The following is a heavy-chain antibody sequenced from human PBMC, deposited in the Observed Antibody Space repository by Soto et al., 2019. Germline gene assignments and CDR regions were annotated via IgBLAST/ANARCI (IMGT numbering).Heavy chain of an antibody. V-gene: IGHV4-59*13. Sequence: QVQLQESGPGLVKPSETLSLTCTVSGDSISSYYWSWIRQPPGKGLEWVGKTSYTGSTIYNPALESRPTISPDMSKNQVSLSLNSVTVAHTAVYYCASVGELPVWFDTSGRGTLVTVSS. CDR1: GDSISSYY. J-gene: IGHJ5*02. D-gene: IGHD3-10*01. CDR2: TSYTGST. CDR3: ASVGELPVWFDT.